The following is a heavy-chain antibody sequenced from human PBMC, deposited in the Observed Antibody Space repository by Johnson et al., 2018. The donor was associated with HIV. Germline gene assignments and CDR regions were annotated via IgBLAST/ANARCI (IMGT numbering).Heavy chain of an antibody. J-gene: IGHJ3*02. V-gene: IGHV3-64*01. Sequence: VQLVESGGGLVQPGGSLRLSCAASVFTFSNYWMSWVRQAPGKGLEYVSGVSSNGGKTYYANSVKGRFTISRENAKNSLYLQMNSLRAGDTAVYYCARERSRGGYSGYDYGAFDIWGQGTMVTVSS. CDR3: ARERSRGGYSGYDYGAFDI. CDR2: VSSNGGKT. CDR1: VFTFSNYW. D-gene: IGHD5-12*01.